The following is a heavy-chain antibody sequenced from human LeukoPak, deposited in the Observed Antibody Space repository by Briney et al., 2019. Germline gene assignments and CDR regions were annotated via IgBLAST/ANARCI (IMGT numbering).Heavy chain of an antibody. CDR3: TRPSYDSSVSGVVY. CDR1: GFTFSGSA. Sequence: PGGSLRLSCATSGFTFSGSAIHWVRQASGKGLEWVXXIRSKANSYATXXAAXXKGRFTISRDDSKNTAYLQMNSLKTEDTAVYYCTRPSYDSSVSGVVYWGQGTLVTVFS. J-gene: IGHJ4*02. D-gene: IGHD3-22*01. V-gene: IGHV3-73*01. CDR2: IRSKANSYAT.